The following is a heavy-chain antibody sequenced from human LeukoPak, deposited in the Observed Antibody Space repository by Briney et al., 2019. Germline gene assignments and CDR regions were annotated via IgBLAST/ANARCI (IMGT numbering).Heavy chain of an antibody. CDR1: GGTFSSYA. Sequence: ASVKVSCKASGGTFSSYAISWVRQAPGQGLEWMGGIIPIFGTANYAQKFQGRVTITADESTSTAYMELSSLRSEDTAVYYCARSDIVVVPAAMPAYWFDLWGQGTLVTVSS. CDR3: ARSDIVVVPAAMPAYWFDL. V-gene: IGHV1-69*01. CDR2: IIPIFGTA. D-gene: IGHD2-2*01. J-gene: IGHJ5*02.